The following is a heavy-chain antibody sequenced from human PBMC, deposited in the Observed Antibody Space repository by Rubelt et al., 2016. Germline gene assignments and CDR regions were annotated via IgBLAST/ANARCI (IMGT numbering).Heavy chain of an antibody. D-gene: IGHD5-18*01. CDR1: G. V-gene: IGHV1-18*01. Sequence: GISWVRQAPGQGLEWMGWISAYNGNTNYAQKLQGRVTMTTDTSTSTAYMELRSLRSDDTAVYYCARDVAGATAMPRYFDLWGRGTLVTVSS. CDR3: ARDVAGATAMPRYFDL. CDR2: ISAYNGNT. J-gene: IGHJ2*01.